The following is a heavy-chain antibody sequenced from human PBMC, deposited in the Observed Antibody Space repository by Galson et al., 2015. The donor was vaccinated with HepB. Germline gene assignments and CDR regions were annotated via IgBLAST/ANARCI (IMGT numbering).Heavy chain of an antibody. Sequence: SLRLSCAASGFTFSSYSMNWVRQAPGKGLEWVPYISSSSSTIYYADSVKGRFTISRDNAKNSLYLQMNSLRDEDTAVYYCARGGYSNYFYYYYGMDVWGQGTTVTVSS. CDR3: ARGGYSNYFYYYYGMDV. CDR2: ISSSSSTI. V-gene: IGHV3-48*02. J-gene: IGHJ6*02. CDR1: GFTFSSYS. D-gene: IGHD4-11*01.